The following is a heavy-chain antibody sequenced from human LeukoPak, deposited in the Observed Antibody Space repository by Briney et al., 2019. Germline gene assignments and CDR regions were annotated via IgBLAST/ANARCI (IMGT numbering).Heavy chain of an antibody. V-gene: IGHV3-11*01. D-gene: IGHD4/OR15-4a*01. CDR1: GFTFSDYY. Sequence: GGSLRLSCAASGFTFSDYYMSWIRQAPGKGLEWVSYISSSGSTIYYADSVKGRFTISRDNAKNSLYLQMNSLRAEDTAVYYCARVWDTMVPQDWYFDLWGRGTLVTISS. J-gene: IGHJ2*01. CDR3: ARVWDTMVPQDWYFDL. CDR2: ISSSGSTI.